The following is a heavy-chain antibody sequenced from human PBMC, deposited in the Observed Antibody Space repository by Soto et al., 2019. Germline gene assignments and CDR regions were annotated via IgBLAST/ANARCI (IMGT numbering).Heavy chain of an antibody. CDR1: GYTFTSYA. CDR3: GRDQSGSGYYVDWFDP. V-gene: IGHV1-3*01. D-gene: IGHD3-10*02. Sequence: ASVKVSCKASGYTFTSYAMHWVRQAPGQRPEWMGWINAGNSNRYYSQKFEGRVTFTRDTVATTVNMELTSLTSEYTAVYYCGRDQSGSGYYVDWFDPWGRGTLVTVSS. CDR2: INAGNSNR. J-gene: IGHJ5*02.